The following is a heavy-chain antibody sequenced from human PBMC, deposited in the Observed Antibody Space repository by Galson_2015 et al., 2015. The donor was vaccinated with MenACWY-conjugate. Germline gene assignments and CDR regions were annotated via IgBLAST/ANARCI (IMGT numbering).Heavy chain of an antibody. D-gene: IGHD3-22*01. V-gene: IGHV3-30*04. J-gene: IGHJ4*02. CDR2: ISYDGTGT. Sequence: SLRLSCAASGFSFTSHAMHWVRQAPGKGLEWVALISYDGTGTYYGDSVKGRFTISRDNSKNTLYLQMNSLRAEDTAVYYCAKDLLPTYYYDSSGYYYGGGFDYWGQGTLVTVSS. CDR1: GFSFTSHA. CDR3: AKDLLPTYYYDSSGYYYGGGFDY.